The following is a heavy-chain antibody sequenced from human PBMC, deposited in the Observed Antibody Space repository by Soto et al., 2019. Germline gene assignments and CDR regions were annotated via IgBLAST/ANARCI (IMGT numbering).Heavy chain of an antibody. CDR2: INWNGGST. CDR3: ARVDPPGFH. V-gene: IGHV3-20*04. Sequence: PGGSLRLSCAASGFTFSSYWMHWVRQAPGKGLEWVSGINWNGGSTGYADSVKGRFTISRDNAKNSLYLQMNSLRAEDTALYYCARVDPPGFHWGQGTLVTVSS. J-gene: IGHJ4*02. D-gene: IGHD3-10*01. CDR1: GFTFSSYW.